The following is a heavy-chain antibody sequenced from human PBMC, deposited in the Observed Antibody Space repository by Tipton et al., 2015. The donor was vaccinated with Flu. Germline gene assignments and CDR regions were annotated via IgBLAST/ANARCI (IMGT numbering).Heavy chain of an antibody. CDR3: ARVTSEPILWWYFDY. Sequence: TLSLTCTVSGGSISSYYWSWIRQPAGKGLEWIGSIYHSGSTYYNPSLKSRVTISVDTSKNQFSLKLSSVTAADTAVYYCARVTSEPILWWYFDYWGQGTLVTVSS. D-gene: IGHD2-21*01. V-gene: IGHV4-4*07. J-gene: IGHJ4*02. CDR2: IYHSGST. CDR1: GGSISSYY.